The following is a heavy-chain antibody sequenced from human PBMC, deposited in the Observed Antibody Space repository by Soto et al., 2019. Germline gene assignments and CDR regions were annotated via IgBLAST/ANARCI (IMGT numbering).Heavy chain of an antibody. J-gene: IGHJ4*02. Sequence: GGSLRLSCAASGFTFSNYGMHWVRQAPGKGLEWVAVIWYDGSNKYYADSVKGRFTISRDNYKNTLYLQMNSLRAEDTAVYYCARDTDGYFDYWGQGTLVTVSS. D-gene: IGHD4-4*01. CDR3: ARDTDGYFDY. V-gene: IGHV3-33*01. CDR2: IWYDGSNK. CDR1: GFTFSNYG.